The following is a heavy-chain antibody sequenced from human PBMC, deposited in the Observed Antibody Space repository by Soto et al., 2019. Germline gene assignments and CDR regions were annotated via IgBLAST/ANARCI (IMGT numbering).Heavy chain of an antibody. V-gene: IGHV4-34*01. D-gene: IGHD2-21*02. CDR2: INHSGST. J-gene: IGHJ4*02. CDR1: GGSFSDHY. Sequence: PSETLSLTCAVYGGSFSDHYWSWLRQPPGKGLEWIGEINHSGSTKYNPSLESRVTVLVETSKNEFSLKMSSVTAADTAVYYCAYCGGDCYTAFDYWGQGTLVTRLL. CDR3: AYCGGDCYTAFDY.